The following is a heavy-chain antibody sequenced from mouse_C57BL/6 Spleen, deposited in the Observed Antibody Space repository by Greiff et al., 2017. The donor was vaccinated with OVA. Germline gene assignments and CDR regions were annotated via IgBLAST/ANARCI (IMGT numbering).Heavy chain of an antibody. CDR1: GYTFTSYW. D-gene: IGHD1-1*01. Sequence: VQLQQPGAELVKPGASVKLSCKASGYTFTSYWMQWAKQRPGQGLEWIGEIDPSDSYTNYNQKFKGKATLTVDTSSSTAYMQLSSLTSEDSAVYYCAIDYGSSWNFDYWGQGTTLTVSS. V-gene: IGHV1-50*01. CDR3: AIDYGSSWNFDY. CDR2: IDPSDSYT. J-gene: IGHJ2*01.